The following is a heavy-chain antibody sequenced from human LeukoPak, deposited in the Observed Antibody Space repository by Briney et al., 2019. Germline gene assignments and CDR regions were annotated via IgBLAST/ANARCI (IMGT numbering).Heavy chain of an antibody. D-gene: IGHD6-13*01. V-gene: IGHV3-30*02. CDR3: ARDIVAAAGTIDY. CDR2: IRYDGSNK. J-gene: IGHJ4*02. CDR1: GFTFSSYG. Sequence: GGSLRLSCAASGFTFSSYGMHWVRQAPGKGLEWVAFIRYDGSNKYYADSVKGRFTISRDNAKNSLYLQMNSLRAEDTAVYYCARDIVAAAGTIDYWGQGTLVTVSS.